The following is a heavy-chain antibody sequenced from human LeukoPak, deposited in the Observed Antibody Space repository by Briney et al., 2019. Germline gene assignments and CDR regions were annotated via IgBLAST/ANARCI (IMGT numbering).Heavy chain of an antibody. CDR3: ARTPGSSWSTFDY. D-gene: IGHD6-13*01. Sequence: ASVKVSCKASGYTFINYAMNWVRQAPGQGLEWMGWINTNTGNPTYAQDSTGRFVFSLDTSVSTAYLQISSLKAEDTAVYYCARTPGSSWSTFDYWGQGTLVTVSS. V-gene: IGHV7-4-1*02. CDR2: INTNTGNP. CDR1: GYTFINYA. J-gene: IGHJ4*02.